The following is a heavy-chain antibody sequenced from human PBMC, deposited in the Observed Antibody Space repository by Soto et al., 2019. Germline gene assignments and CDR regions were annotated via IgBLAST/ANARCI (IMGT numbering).Heavy chain of an antibody. CDR2: ISAYNGNT. D-gene: IGHD3-9*01. Sequence: ASVKVSCKASGYTFTSYGISWVRQAPGQGLEWMGWISAYNGNTNYAQKLQGRVTMTTDTSTSTAYMELRSLRSDDTAVYYCARVGYDILTGYLPYDYWGQGTLVTVSS. V-gene: IGHV1-18*01. J-gene: IGHJ4*02. CDR1: GYTFTSYG. CDR3: ARVGYDILTGYLPYDY.